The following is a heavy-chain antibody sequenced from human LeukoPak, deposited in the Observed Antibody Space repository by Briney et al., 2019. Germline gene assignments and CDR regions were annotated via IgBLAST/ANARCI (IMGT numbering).Heavy chain of an antibody. CDR3: AKTTDNYYYYYMDV. CDR2: ISTSSSYI. J-gene: IGHJ6*03. Sequence: GGSLRLSCAASGFTFSSYSMNWVRQAPGKGLEWVSSISTSSSYIYYADSVKGRFTISRDNAKNSLYLHMNSLRAEDTAVYYCAKTTDNYYYYYMDVWGKGTTVTVSS. V-gene: IGHV3-21*01. D-gene: IGHD4-17*01. CDR1: GFTFSSYS.